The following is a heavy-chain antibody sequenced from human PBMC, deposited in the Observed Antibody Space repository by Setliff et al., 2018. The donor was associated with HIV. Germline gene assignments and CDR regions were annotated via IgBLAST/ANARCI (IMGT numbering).Heavy chain of an antibody. V-gene: IGHV5-51*01. J-gene: IGHJ4*02. Sequence: GESLKISCQGSGYSFISYWIGWVRQMPGKGLEWMGIIYPGDSNTKYSPYFQGQVTLSVDKSISTAYLQWSSLKASDTAMYYCATPISITSGSAFDYWGQGTLVTVSS. CDR2: IYPGDSNT. CDR1: GYSFISYW. CDR3: ATPISITSGSAFDY. D-gene: IGHD2-2*01.